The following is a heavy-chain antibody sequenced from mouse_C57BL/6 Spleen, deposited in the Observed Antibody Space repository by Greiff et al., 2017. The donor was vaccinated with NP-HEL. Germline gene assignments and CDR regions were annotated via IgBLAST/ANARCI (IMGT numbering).Heavy chain of an antibody. Sequence: QVQLQQSGAELVRPGTSVKVSCKASGYAFTNYLIEWVKQRPGQGLEWIGVINPGSGGTNYNEKFKGKATLTADKSSSTAYMQLSSLTSEDSAVYFCARGGGSQRIIYAYYYAMDYWGQGTSVTVSS. J-gene: IGHJ4*01. V-gene: IGHV1-54*01. CDR2: INPGSGGT. CDR1: GYAFTNYL. D-gene: IGHD6-1*01. CDR3: ARGGGSQRIIYAYYYAMDY.